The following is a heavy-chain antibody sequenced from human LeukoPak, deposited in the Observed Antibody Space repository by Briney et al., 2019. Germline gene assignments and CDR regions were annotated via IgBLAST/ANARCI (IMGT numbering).Heavy chain of an antibody. V-gene: IGHV4-59*08. J-gene: IGHJ4*02. CDR1: GGSISSYY. CDR2: IYYSGST. CDR3: ARRPAVAGVYYFDY. D-gene: IGHD6-19*01. Sequence: SETLSLTCTVSGGSISSYYWSWIRQPPGKGLEWIGYIYYSGSTNYNPSLKSRVTISVDTSKNQFSLKLSPVTAADTAVYYCARRPAVAGVYYFDYWGQGTLVTVSP.